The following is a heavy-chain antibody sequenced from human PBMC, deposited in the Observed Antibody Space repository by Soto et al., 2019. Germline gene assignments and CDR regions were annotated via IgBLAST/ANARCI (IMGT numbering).Heavy chain of an antibody. CDR2: ISAYNGNT. CDR3: ARDPPPPDC. J-gene: IGHJ4*02. CDR1: GYTFASYA. V-gene: IGHV1-18*01. Sequence: QVQLVQSGAEVKKPGASVKVSCKASGYTFASYAISWMRQAPGQGLEWMGWISAYNGNTNYAQKLQGRVTMTTDTSTRTAYMELRSLSSADTAVYYCARDPPPPDCWGQGTLVTVSS.